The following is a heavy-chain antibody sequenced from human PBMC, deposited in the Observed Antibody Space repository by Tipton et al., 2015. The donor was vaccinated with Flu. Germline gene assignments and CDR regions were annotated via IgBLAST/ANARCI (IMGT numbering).Heavy chain of an antibody. CDR1: GDSISSSSYY. CDR2: IYYSGST. D-gene: IGHD6-6*01. CDR3: AREGRREQLALDY. J-gene: IGHJ4*02. V-gene: IGHV4-39*07. Sequence: LRLSCTVSGDSISSSSYYWGWIRQPPGKGLEWIGSIYYSGSTYYNPSLKSRVTISVDTSKNQFSLKLSSVTAADTAVYYCAREGRREQLALDYWGQGTLVTVPS.